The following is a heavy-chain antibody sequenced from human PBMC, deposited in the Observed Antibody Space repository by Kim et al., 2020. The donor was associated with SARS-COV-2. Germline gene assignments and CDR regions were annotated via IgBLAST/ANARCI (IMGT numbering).Heavy chain of an antibody. D-gene: IGHD2-15*01. Sequence: GGSLRLSCEASGFRFDSYGMHWVRQAPGKGLEWVAFIWYDGSIKYYGESVKGRFVISRDNSKSTLYLQMDNLRDEDTALYYCAKRGGGERSTEWWLDSWGQGTVVTVSS. CDR3: AKRGGGERSTEWWLDS. CDR2: IWYDGSIK. CDR1: GFRFDSYG. V-gene: IGHV3-30*02. J-gene: IGHJ4*02.